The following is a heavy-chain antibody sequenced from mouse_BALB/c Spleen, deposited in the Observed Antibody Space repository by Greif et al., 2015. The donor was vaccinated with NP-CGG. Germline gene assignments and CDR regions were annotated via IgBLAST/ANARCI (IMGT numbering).Heavy chain of an antibody. CDR3: ARRDYRYDEAWFAY. V-gene: IGHV1-63*02. J-gene: IGHJ3*01. D-gene: IGHD2-14*01. CDR1: GYTFTNYW. Sequence: QVQLQQSGAELVRPGTSVKISCKASGYTFTNYWLGWVKQRPGHGLEWIGDIYPGGGYTNYNEKFKGKATLTADTSSSTAYMQLSSLTSEDSAVYFCARRDYRYDEAWFAYWGQGTLVTVSA. CDR2: IYPGGGYT.